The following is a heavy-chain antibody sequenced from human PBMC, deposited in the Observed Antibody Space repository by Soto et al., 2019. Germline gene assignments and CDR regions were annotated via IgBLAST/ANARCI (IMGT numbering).Heavy chain of an antibody. CDR1: GYSFTNYG. V-gene: IGHV1-18*01. Sequence: QDQLVQSGAEVKKPGASVTVSCKASGYSFTNYGVTWVRQAPGQGLGWMGWISAFNGNTQYAQNLQGRVNMTTDASTSTAYMELRSLRSDDTAVYYFSSDRGVAPSVAGNTRCCYYVDVWGKGTTVTVSS. D-gene: IGHD6-19*01. CDR2: ISAFNGNT. CDR3: SSDRGVAPSVAGNTRCCYYVDV. J-gene: IGHJ6*03.